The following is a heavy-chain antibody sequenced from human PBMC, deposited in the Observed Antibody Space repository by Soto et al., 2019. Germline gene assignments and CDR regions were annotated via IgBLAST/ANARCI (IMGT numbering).Heavy chain of an antibody. J-gene: IGHJ4*02. Sequence: QVQLVQSGAEVKKPGASVKVSCKAYGYTFSSYHISWVRQAPGQGLEWMGWISAYTGNTNYAQKLQGRVTMTTDTYASTAYIELLILRSDDTAGYYLAIDGPPTDYLGQGTLVTVSS. CDR3: AIDGPPTDY. CDR2: ISAYTGNT. V-gene: IGHV1-18*01. CDR1: GYTFSSYH.